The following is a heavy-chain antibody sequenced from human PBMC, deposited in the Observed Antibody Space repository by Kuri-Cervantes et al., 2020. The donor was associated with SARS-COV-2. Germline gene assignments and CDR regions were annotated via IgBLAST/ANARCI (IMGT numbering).Heavy chain of an antibody. CDR1: GFTFSSYD. CDR2: IGTAGDT. V-gene: IGHV3-13*01. J-gene: IGHJ4*02. Sequence: GESLKISCAASGFTFSSYDMHWVRQATGKGLEWVSAIGTAGDTYYPGSVKGRFTISRENAKNSLYLQMNSLRAGDTAVYYCARMGYSYGFDYWGQGTLVTVSS. D-gene: IGHD5-18*01. CDR3: ARMGYSYGFDY.